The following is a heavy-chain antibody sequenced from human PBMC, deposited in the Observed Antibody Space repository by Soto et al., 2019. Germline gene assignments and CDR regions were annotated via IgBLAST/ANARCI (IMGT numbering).Heavy chain of an antibody. D-gene: IGHD2-15*01. J-gene: IGHJ5*02. V-gene: IGHV3-21*01. CDR1: GFTFSSYS. CDR2: ISSSSSYI. Sequence: EVQLVESGGGLVKPGGSLRLSCAASGFTFSSYSMNWVRQAPGKGLEWVSSISSSSSYIYYADSVKGRFTISRDNAKNSLCLQMTSRRAEDTAVYYCARPLDCSGGSCYGWCDPWGQGTLVTVSS. CDR3: ARPLDCSGGSCYGWCDP.